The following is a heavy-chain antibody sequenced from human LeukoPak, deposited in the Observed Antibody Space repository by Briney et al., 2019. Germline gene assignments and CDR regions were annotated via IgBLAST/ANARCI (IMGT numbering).Heavy chain of an antibody. J-gene: IGHJ4*02. CDR3: ARDKMVVAAIFDY. V-gene: IGHV3-11*01. D-gene: IGHD2-15*01. Sequence: GGSLRLSCAAPGFTFSDYYMSWIRQAPGKGLEWVSYISSSGSTIYYADSVKGRFTISRDNAKNSLYLQMNSLRAEDTAVYYCARDKMVVAAIFDYWGQGTLVTVSS. CDR2: ISSSGSTI. CDR1: GFTFSDYY.